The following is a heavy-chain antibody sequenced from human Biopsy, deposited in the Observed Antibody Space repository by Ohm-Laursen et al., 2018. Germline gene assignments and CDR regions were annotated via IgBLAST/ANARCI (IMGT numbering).Heavy chain of an antibody. J-gene: IGHJ5*02. V-gene: IGHV3-23*01. CDR3: AKGRSGGTGHGNWFDP. Sequence: SLRLSCAASGFTFSGYAMSWVRQGPEKGLGWVSVVTGSGRSTYYTDSVKGRFSISRDNSKNTLYLQMNSLRVEDTAVYYCAKGRSGGTGHGNWFDPWGQGTLVAVSS. CDR1: GFTFSGYA. CDR2: VTGSGRST. D-gene: IGHD3-10*01.